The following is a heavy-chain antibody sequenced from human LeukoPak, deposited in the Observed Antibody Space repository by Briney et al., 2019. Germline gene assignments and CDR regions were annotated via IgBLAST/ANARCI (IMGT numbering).Heavy chain of an antibody. J-gene: IGHJ4*02. CDR3: ARGHYDVLAASYKWTPDY. CDR1: GPTFNTFN. Sequence: GGSLSLFCAASGPTFNTFNTNSARHAPGKRLESVPSITSGGDYIYYADSVKGRFTTSRDNAKNSLSLQLNSLRVEDTAVYYCARGHYDVLAASYKWTPDYWGQGTLVTVSS. V-gene: IGHV3-21*01. D-gene: IGHD3-9*01. CDR2: ITSGGDYI.